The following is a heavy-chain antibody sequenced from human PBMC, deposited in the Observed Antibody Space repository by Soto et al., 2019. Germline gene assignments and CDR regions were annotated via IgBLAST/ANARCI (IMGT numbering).Heavy chain of an antibody. V-gene: IGHV3-23*01. CDR2: ISGSGGST. J-gene: IGHJ6*03. D-gene: IGHD2-15*01. CDR1: GFTFSSYA. CDR3: AKKRRYCSGGSCKGYYYYMDV. Sequence: GGSLRLSCAASGFTFSSYAMSWVRQAPGKGLEWVSAISGSGGSTYYADSVKGRFTISRDNSKNTLYLQMNSLRAEDTAVYYCAKKRRYCSGGSCKGYYYYMDVWGKGTTVTVSS.